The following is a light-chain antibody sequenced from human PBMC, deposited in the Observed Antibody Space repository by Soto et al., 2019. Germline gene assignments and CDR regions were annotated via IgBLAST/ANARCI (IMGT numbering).Light chain of an antibody. CDR2: GGS. CDR3: QSSDRSMSGTV. Sequence: QSLLAQPPSVSRAPGHRFTISFTGSSSNIGAGYDLHWYQHQPVTAPKLLIYGGSSRPSGVPDRFSGSKSGTSASLAITGLKAEDEADYYCQSSDRSMSGTVFGTGTKVTVL. CDR1: SSNIGAGYD. V-gene: IGLV1-40*01. J-gene: IGLJ1*01.